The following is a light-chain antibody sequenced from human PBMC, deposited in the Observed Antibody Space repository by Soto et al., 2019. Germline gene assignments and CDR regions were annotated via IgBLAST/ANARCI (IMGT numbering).Light chain of an antibody. Sequence: DIQMTQSHSTLSGSVGDRVTITCRASQTISSWLAWYQQKPGKAPKPLIYKASTLKSGVPSRFSGSGSGTEFTLTISSLQPDDFATYYCQHYNSYSEAFGQGTKVDIK. CDR2: KAS. J-gene: IGKJ1*01. V-gene: IGKV1-5*03. CDR3: QHYNSYSEA. CDR1: QTISSW.